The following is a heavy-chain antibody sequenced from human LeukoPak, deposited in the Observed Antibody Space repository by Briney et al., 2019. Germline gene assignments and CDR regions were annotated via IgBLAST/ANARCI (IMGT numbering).Heavy chain of an antibody. CDR2: IRYDGSNK. J-gene: IGHJ4*02. CDR3: ARSPRDSSGWYFLGPSFDY. D-gene: IGHD6-19*01. CDR1: GFTFSNNA. Sequence: PGGSLRLSCAASGFTFSNNAMHWVRQAPGKGLEWVAFIRYDGSNKYYADSVKGRFTISRDNAKNSLYLQMNSLRAEDTAVYYCARSPRDSSGWYFLGPSFDYWGQGTLVTVSS. V-gene: IGHV3-30*02.